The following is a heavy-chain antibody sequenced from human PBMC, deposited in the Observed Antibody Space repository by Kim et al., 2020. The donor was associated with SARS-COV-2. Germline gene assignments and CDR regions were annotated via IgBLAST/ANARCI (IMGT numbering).Heavy chain of an antibody. CDR2: IKQDGSEK. D-gene: IGHD4-17*01. V-gene: IGHV3-7*04. CDR3: ARVYGDYDYYFDY. J-gene: IGHJ4*02. Sequence: GGSLRLSCAASGFTFSGYWMSWVRQAPGKGLEWVANIKQDGSEKYYVDSVKGRFTISRDNAKNSLYLQMNSLRAEDTAVYYCARVYGDYDYYFDYWGQGT. CDR1: GFTFSGYW.